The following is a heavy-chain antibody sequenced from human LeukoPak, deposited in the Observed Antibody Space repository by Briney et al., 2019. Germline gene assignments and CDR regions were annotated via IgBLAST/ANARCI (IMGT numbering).Heavy chain of an antibody. Sequence: SETLSLTCAVYGGSFSGYSWTWIRQPPGEGLEWIGEINHRGSANYNPSLQSRVTISLDTSKNHFSLKLSSVTAADTAVYYCMRRQSGYDLWFDYWGQGTLVTVSS. D-gene: IGHD5-12*01. V-gene: IGHV4-34*01. CDR2: INHRGSA. CDR3: MRRQSGYDLWFDY. J-gene: IGHJ4*02. CDR1: GGSFSGYS.